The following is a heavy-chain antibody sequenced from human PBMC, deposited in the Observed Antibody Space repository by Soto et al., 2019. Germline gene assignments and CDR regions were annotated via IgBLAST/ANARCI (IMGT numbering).Heavy chain of an antibody. J-gene: IGHJ4*02. CDR3: AGDLDTAMVIDY. Sequence: SETLSLTSTVSGGSISSGDSYWTWSRQPPGKGLEWIGYIYYSGSTYYNPSLKSRVTISVDTSKNQFSLKLSSVTAADTAVYYCAGDLDTAMVIDYWGQGTLVTVSS. CDR1: GGSISSGDSY. D-gene: IGHD5-18*01. CDR2: IYYSGST. V-gene: IGHV4-30-4*01.